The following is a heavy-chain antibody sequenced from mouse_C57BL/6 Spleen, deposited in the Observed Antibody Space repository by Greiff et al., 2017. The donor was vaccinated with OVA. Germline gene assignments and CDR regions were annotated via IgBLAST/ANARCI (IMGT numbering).Heavy chain of an antibody. J-gene: IGHJ2*01. CDR3: ARYDYYGSSYDY. CDR2: IYPGDGDT. V-gene: IGHV1-80*01. Sequence: VQLQQSGAELVKPGASVKISCKASGYAFSSYWMNWVKQRPGKGLEWIGQIYPGDGDTNYNGKFKGKATLTADKSSSTAYMPLSSLTSEDSAVYFGARYDYYGSSYDYWGQGTTLTVSS. D-gene: IGHD1-1*01. CDR1: GYAFSSYW.